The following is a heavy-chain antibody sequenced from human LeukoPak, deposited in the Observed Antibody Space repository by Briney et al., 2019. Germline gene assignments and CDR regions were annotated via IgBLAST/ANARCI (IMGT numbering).Heavy chain of an antibody. Sequence: GASVKVSCKASGYTFTSYAMHWVRQAPGQRLEWMGWINAGNDNTKYSQKFQGRVTITRDTSASTAYMELSSLRSEDTAVYYYARYYGSGSYDCWGQGTLVTVSS. CDR2: INAGNDNT. D-gene: IGHD3-10*01. V-gene: IGHV1-3*01. CDR3: ARYYGSGSYDC. J-gene: IGHJ4*02. CDR1: GYTFTSYA.